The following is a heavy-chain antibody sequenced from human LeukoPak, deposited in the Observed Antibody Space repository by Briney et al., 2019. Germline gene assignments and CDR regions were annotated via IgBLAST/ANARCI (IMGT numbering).Heavy chain of an antibody. CDR2: ISGSSEST. CDR3: AKDDEYDFWSGSVFDP. CDR1: GFTFSSYS. J-gene: IGHJ5*02. V-gene: IGHV3-23*01. Sequence: SGGSLRLSCAASGFTFSSYSMNWVRQAPGKGLEWVSAISGSSESTYYADSVKGRFTITRDNSKNTLYLQMSSLRAEDTAVYYCAKDDEYDFWSGSVFDPWGQGTLVIVSS. D-gene: IGHD3-3*01.